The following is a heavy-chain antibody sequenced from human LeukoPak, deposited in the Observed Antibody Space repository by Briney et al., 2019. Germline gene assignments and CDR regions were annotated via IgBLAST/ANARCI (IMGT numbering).Heavy chain of an antibody. Sequence: SETLSLTCAVYGGSFSSYYWSWLRQSPGRGLEWIGEINHSGSTYYNPSLKSRVTISVDTSKNQFSLKLSSVTAADTAVYYCATLGVRFGERWFDPWGQGTLVTVSS. CDR1: GGSFSSYY. J-gene: IGHJ5*02. CDR3: ATLGVRFGERWFDP. D-gene: IGHD3-10*01. V-gene: IGHV4-34*01. CDR2: INHSGST.